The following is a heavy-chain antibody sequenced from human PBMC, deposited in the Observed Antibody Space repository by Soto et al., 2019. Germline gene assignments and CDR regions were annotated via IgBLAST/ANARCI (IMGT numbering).Heavy chain of an antibody. V-gene: IGHV1-18*01. Sequence: QVQLVQSGGEVKKPGASVKVSCKASGYTFTTYGTSWVRQAPGQGLEWMGWISAYNGNTSYAQKLQGRVTMTTDTSTSTAYMELRSLRSDDTAVYYCARVFFRLFAFDIWGQGTMVTVSS. CDR3: ARVFFRLFAFDI. CDR2: ISAYNGNT. J-gene: IGHJ3*02. D-gene: IGHD3-22*01. CDR1: GYTFTTYG.